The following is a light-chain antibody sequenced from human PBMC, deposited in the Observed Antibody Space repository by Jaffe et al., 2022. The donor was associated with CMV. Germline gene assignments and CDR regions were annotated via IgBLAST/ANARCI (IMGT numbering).Light chain of an antibody. CDR3: QQADRFPYT. J-gene: IGKJ2*01. CDR1: QDISTW. CDR2: AAT. V-gene: IGKV1-12*02. Sequence: DIQMTQSPSSVSASVGDRVTITCRASQDISTWLAWYHHKPGKAPKALIFAATILQSGVPSRFSGSRSGAEFTLTISNLQPEDFGTYYCQQADRFPYTFGQGTKVEIE.